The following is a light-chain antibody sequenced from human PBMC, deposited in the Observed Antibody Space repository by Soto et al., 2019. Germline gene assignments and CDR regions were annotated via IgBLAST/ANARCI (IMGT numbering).Light chain of an antibody. CDR2: DAS. CDR1: QSVSSY. CDR3: QQRSNWPLT. V-gene: IGKV3-11*01. Sequence: EIVLTQSPATLSLSPGERATLSCTASQSVSSYLAWYQQKPGQAPRLLIYDASNRATGIPARFSGSGSGTDFTLTISSLEPEDFAVYHCQQRSNWPLTFGGGTKVEIK. J-gene: IGKJ4*01.